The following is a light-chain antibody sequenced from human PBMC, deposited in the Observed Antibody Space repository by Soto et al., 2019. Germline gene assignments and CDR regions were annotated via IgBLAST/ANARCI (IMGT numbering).Light chain of an antibody. CDR3: QHYKTYPVT. CDR2: DAS. J-gene: IGKJ5*01. CDR1: QDIGNY. Sequence: IQMTQCPSSLSASVGDRVTITCRASQDIGNYLAWFQQKPGKAPESLIFDASSLQSGVPSRFSGSGSGTDFTLTISSLQPEDFATYHCQHYKTYPVTFGQGTRLEIK. V-gene: IGKV1-16*01.